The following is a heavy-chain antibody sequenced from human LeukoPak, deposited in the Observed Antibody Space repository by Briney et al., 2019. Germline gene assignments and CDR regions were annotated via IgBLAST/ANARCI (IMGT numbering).Heavy chain of an antibody. D-gene: IGHD6-19*01. CDR3: ALSVPSSGWGTSFDY. V-gene: IGHV4-34*01. Sequence: SETLSLTCAVYGGSFSGYYWSWIRQPPGKGLEWIGEINHSGSTNYNPSLKSRVTISGDTSKSQFSLKLSSVTAADTAVYYCALSVPSSGWGTSFDYWGQGTLVTVSS. J-gene: IGHJ4*02. CDR2: INHSGST. CDR1: GGSFSGYY.